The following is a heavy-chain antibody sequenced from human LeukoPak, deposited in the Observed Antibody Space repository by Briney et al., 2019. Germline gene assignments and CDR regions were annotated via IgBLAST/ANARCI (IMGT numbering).Heavy chain of an antibody. Sequence: PSETLSLTCTVSGGSISSSSYYWGWIRQPPGKGLEWIGSIYYSGSTYYNPSLKSRVTISVDTSKNQFSLKLGSVTAADTAVYYCHRLSTVTSFDYWGQGTLVTVSS. CDR1: GGSISSSSYY. V-gene: IGHV4-39*01. J-gene: IGHJ4*02. CDR2: IYYSGST. D-gene: IGHD4-17*01. CDR3: HRLSTVTSFDY.